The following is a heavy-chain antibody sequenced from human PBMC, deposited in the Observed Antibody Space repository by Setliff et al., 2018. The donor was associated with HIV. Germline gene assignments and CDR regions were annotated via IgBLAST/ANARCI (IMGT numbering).Heavy chain of an antibody. D-gene: IGHD2-21*02. V-gene: IGHV7-4-1*02. J-gene: IGHJ2*01. Sequence: GGSVKVSCKASGYTFTSYAMNWVRQAPGQGLEWMGWINTNTGNPTYAQGFTGRFVFSLDTSVSTAYLQISSLKAEDTAVYYCARVPVVTDYWYFDLWGRGTLVTVSS. CDR3: ARVPVVTDYWYFDL. CDR2: INTNTGNP. CDR1: GYTFTSYA.